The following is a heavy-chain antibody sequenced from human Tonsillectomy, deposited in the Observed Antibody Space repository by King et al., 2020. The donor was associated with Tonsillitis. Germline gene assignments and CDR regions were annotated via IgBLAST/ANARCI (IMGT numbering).Heavy chain of an antibody. CDR3: AKSYYGSGSYVRD. J-gene: IGHJ4*02. D-gene: IGHD3-10*01. Sequence: QLQESGPGLVKPSETLSLTCTVSGGSISSYFWNWIRQPPGKGLEWIVYIYYSGSTNYNPPLKSRVTTSVDTSKNQFSLKLNSVTAADTAVYYCAKSYYGSGSYVRDWGQGTLVIVSS. V-gene: IGHV4-59*01. CDR1: GGSISSYF. CDR2: IYYSGST.